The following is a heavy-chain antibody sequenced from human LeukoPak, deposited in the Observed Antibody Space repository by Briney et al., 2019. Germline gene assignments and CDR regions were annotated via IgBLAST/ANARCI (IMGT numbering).Heavy chain of an antibody. Sequence: GGSLRLSCAASGFTFSTYAMRWVRQAPGKGLEWVSSISGSDGSTYYADSVKGRFTISRDNAKNSLYLQMNSLRAEDTAVYYCARVSSRYFDYWGQGTLVTVSS. CDR1: GFTFSTYA. CDR3: ARVSSRYFDY. J-gene: IGHJ4*02. CDR2: ISGSDGST. V-gene: IGHV3-23*01.